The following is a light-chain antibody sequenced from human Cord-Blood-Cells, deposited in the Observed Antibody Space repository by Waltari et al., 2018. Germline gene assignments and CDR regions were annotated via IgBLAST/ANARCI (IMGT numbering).Light chain of an antibody. V-gene: IGKV1-5*03. CDR1: QSISSW. CDR3: QQYNSYPLT. J-gene: IGKJ4*01. CDR2: KAS. Sequence: DIQMPQSPSTLSASVGYRVPITCRASQSISSWLAWYQQKPGKAPKLLIYKASSLESGVPSRFSGSGSGTEFTLTISSLQPDDFATYYCQQYNSYPLTFGGGTKVEIK.